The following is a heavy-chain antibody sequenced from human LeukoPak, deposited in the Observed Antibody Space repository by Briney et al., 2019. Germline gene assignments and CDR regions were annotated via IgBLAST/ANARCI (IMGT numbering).Heavy chain of an antibody. CDR3: ARWGNDYSQFDS. CDR2: ISGGGGST. D-gene: IGHD4-11*01. J-gene: IGHJ4*02. CDR1: GFTFTSYS. Sequence: GGSLRLSCAASGFTFTSYSMNWVRQAPGKGLEWVSTISGGGGSTYYADSVKGRFTISRDNSKNTPFLQMNSLRTEDTAVYFCARWGNDYSQFDSWGQGTLVTVS. V-gene: IGHV3-23*01.